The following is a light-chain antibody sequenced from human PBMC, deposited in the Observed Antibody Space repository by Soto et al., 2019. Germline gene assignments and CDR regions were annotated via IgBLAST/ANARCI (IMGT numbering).Light chain of an antibody. CDR2: GAS. Sequence: EIVMTQSPATLSVSPGERATLSCRASQSVGSYLAWYQQKPGQAPRLLIYGASTRATGVPARFSGSGSGTEFTLTISSLQSEDFAVYYCQQYNNWPPVTFGQGTKLEIK. J-gene: IGKJ2*01. CDR1: QSVGSY. CDR3: QQYNNWPPVT. V-gene: IGKV3-15*01.